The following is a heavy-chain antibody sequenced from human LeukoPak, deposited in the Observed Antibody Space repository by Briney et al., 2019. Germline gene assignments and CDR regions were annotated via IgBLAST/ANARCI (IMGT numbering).Heavy chain of an antibody. D-gene: IGHD3-22*01. V-gene: IGHV3-43*02. Sequence: PGGSLRLSCAASGFTFDDYAMHWVRQAPGKGLEWVSLISGDGGSTYYADSVKGRFTISRDNSKNSLYLQMNSLRTEDTALYYCAKDSGAYYYDSSGYWTTTYYYGMDVWGQGTTVTVSS. CDR3: AKDSGAYYYDSSGYWTTTYYYGMDV. J-gene: IGHJ6*02. CDR1: GFTFDDYA. CDR2: ISGDGGST.